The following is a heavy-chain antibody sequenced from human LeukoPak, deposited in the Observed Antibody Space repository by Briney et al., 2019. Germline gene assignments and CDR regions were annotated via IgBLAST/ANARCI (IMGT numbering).Heavy chain of an antibody. J-gene: IGHJ6*03. CDR2: ISGSGGNR. D-gene: IGHD3-10*01. Sequence: GGSLRLSCAASGFTFSNYAMSWVRQAPGKGLEWVSVISGSGGNRYYADSVKGRFTISRDNAKNSLYLQMNSLRAEDTAVYYCASYYGSGSYYSIYYYYYMDVWGKGTTVTVSS. CDR3: ASYYGSGSYYSIYYYYYMDV. V-gene: IGHV3-23*01. CDR1: GFTFSNYA.